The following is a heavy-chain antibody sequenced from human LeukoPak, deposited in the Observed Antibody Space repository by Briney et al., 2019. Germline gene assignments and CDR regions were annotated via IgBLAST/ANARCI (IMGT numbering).Heavy chain of an antibody. J-gene: IGHJ4*02. CDR1: GFTFSNYG. CDR3: AGSYYNVFDY. V-gene: IGHV3-33*01. Sequence: GGSLRLSCAAYGFTFSNYGMHWVRQAPGKGLEWVALIWYDGSNKYYADSVKGRFTISRDNSKNTLYLQMNSLRAEDTAVYYCAGSYYNVFDYWGQGTLVTVSS. CDR2: IWYDGSNK. D-gene: IGHD3-10*01.